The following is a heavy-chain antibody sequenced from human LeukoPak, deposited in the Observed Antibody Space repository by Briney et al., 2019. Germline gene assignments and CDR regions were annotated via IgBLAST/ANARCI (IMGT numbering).Heavy chain of an antibody. D-gene: IGHD3-3*01. Sequence: SETLSLTCTVSGGSISSYYWTWIRQPAGKGLEWIGRIYPSGSNNYNPSLKSRVTMSVDTSRNQFSLKLTSVTAADTAVYYCARTYYDFWSGSDDWGQGTLVTVSS. J-gene: IGHJ4*02. CDR2: IYPSGSN. V-gene: IGHV4-4*07. CDR3: ARTYYDFWSGSDD. CDR1: GGSISSYY.